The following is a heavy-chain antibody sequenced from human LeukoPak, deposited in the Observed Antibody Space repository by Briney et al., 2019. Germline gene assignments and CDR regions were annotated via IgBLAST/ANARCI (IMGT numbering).Heavy chain of an antibody. Sequence: PSETLSLTCTVSGGSISSYYWSWIRQPAGKGLEWIGRIYTSGSTGSNPSLKSRVTMSVDTSKNQFSLKLTSVTVADTAVYYCASFRYRGFDYWGQGTRVTVSS. D-gene: IGHD3-10*01. CDR3: ASFRYRGFDY. V-gene: IGHV4-4*07. J-gene: IGHJ4*02. CDR1: GGSISSYY. CDR2: IYTSGST.